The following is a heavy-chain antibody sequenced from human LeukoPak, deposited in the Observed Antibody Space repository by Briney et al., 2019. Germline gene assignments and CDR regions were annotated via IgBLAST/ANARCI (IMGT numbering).Heavy chain of an antibody. CDR3: ARVKEAFTARDAFDI. D-gene: IGHD2-21*02. V-gene: IGHV6-1*01. CDR2: TYYRSKWYS. J-gene: IGHJ3*02. CDR1: GDSVSSNSAT. Sequence: SQTLSLTCAISGDSVSSNSATWNWIRQSPSRGLEWLGRTYYRSKWYSDYAVSVKSRIIINPVTSKNQFSLQLNSVTPEDTAVYYCARVKEAFTARDAFDIWGQGTMVTASS.